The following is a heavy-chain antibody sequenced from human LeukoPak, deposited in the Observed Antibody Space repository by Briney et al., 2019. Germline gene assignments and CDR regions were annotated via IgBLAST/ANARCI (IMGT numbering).Heavy chain of an antibody. J-gene: IGHJ4*02. V-gene: IGHV4-39*01. CDR2: IYYSGST. Sequence: PSETLSLTCTVSGGSISSSSYYWGWIRQPPGKGLGWIGSIYYSGSTYYNPSPKSRVTISVDTSKNQFSLKLSSVTAADTAVYYCASIVVVPAATDYWGQGTLVTVSS. D-gene: IGHD2-2*01. CDR1: GGSISSSSYY. CDR3: ASIVVVPAATDY.